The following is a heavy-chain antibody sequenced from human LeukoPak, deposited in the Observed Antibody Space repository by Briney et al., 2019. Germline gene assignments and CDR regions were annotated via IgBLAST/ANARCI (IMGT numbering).Heavy chain of an antibody. D-gene: IGHD5-24*01. V-gene: IGHV4-59*01. CDR1: GGSISTYY. CDR2: IYYSGST. Sequence: SETLSLTCTVSGGSISTYYWRWVRQPPGKGLEWIGYIYYSGSTNYNPSLKSRVTISVDTSKNQFSLKLSSVTAADTAVYYCARVDLRWLQPTGNHAFDIWGQGTMVTVSS. CDR3: ARVDLRWLQPTGNHAFDI. J-gene: IGHJ3*02.